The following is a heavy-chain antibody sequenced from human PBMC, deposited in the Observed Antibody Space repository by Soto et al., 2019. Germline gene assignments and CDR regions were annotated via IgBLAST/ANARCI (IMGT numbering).Heavy chain of an antibody. CDR3: ERCTNIAVAGLRDF. CDR1: GFTFSSYA. D-gene: IGHD6-19*01. J-gene: IGHJ4*02. V-gene: IGHV3-23*01. Sequence: PGGSLRLSCAASGFTFSSYAMNWVRQALGKGLEWVSAITNSGGSTYYADSVKGRFTISRDNAKSSVYLQMSSLRAEDTAVYYCERCTNIAVAGLRDFWRQGTLVTVSS. CDR2: ITNSGGST.